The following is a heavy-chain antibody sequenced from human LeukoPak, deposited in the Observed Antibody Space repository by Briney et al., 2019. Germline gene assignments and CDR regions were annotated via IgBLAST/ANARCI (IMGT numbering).Heavy chain of an antibody. J-gene: IGHJ4*02. CDR2: IYSGGST. Sequence: PGGSLRLSCAASGFTVSSNYMSWVRQAPGKGLEWVSVIYSGGSTYYADSVKGRFTISRDNSKNTLYLQMNSLRAEDTAVYYCARMALRDYVFDYWGQGTLVTVSS. V-gene: IGHV3-53*01. D-gene: IGHD3-16*01. CDR1: GFTVSSNY. CDR3: ARMALRDYVFDY.